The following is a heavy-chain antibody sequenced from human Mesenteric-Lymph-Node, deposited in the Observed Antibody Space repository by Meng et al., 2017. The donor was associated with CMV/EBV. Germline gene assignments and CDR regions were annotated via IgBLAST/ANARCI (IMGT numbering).Heavy chain of an antibody. V-gene: IGHV1-3*01. CDR3: ARDFGLSGYDYFSY. CDR2: INVGNGDR. CDR1: GYTFVSYA. Sequence: ASGYTFVSYAMHWVRQAPGQRLEWMGWINVGNGDRKYSQKLQGRVTISRDTSASTAYMELSSLRSEDTAVYYCARDFGLSGYDYFSYWGQGTLVTVSS. J-gene: IGHJ4*02. D-gene: IGHD5-12*01.